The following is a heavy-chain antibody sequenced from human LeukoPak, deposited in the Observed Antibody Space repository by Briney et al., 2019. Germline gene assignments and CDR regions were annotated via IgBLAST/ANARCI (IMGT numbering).Heavy chain of an antibody. Sequence: ASVKVSCKVSGYTLTELSMHWVRQAPGKGLEWMGGFDPEVGETIYAQKFQGRVTMTEDTSTDTAYMELSSQRSEDTAVYYCATGGFYCSGGSCHYYGMDVWGQGTTVTVSS. D-gene: IGHD2-15*01. J-gene: IGHJ6*02. CDR1: GYTLTELS. V-gene: IGHV1-24*01. CDR2: FDPEVGET. CDR3: ATGGFYCSGGSCHYYGMDV.